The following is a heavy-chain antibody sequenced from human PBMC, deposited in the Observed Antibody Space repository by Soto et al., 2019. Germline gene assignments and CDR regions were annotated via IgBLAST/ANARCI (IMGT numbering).Heavy chain of an antibody. CDR3: ARYWFVLLPAAMKGYSLRDYFYFYMDV. CDR1: GGSISTYY. J-gene: IGHJ6*03. D-gene: IGHD2-2*01. V-gene: IGHV4-59*08. CDR2: IYDSGST. Sequence: SETLSLTCTVSGGSISTYYWSWIRQPPGKGLEWMGYIYDSGSTNYNPSLKSRVNISVDTSKNQFSLELTSVTAADTAVFYCARYWFVLLPAAMKGYSLRDYFYFYMDVWGKGTTVTVSS.